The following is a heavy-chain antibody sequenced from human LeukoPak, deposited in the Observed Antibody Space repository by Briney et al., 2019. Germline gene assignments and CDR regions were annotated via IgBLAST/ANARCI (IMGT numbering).Heavy chain of an antibody. CDR1: GYTFTDSY. Sequence: ASVKVSCKASGYTFTDSYIHWVRQAPGQGLEWMGWINPDSGGTSYARKFQDRVTMTRDTSISTAYMELSSLRSDDTAVYYCARAAAAAMANYFDYWGQGALVTVAS. J-gene: IGHJ4*02. D-gene: IGHD2-2*01. V-gene: IGHV1-2*02. CDR2: INPDSGGT. CDR3: ARAAAAAMANYFDY.